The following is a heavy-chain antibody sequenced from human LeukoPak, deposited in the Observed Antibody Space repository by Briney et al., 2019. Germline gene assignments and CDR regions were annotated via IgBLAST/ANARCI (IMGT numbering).Heavy chain of an antibody. V-gene: IGHV1-69*13. J-gene: IGHJ3*02. Sequence: SVKVSCKASGGTFSTYAISWVRQAPGQGLEWMGGIIPIFGTAHYSQKFQGRVTITADQSTSTAYIELSSLRSEDTAVYYCARIRDGYNDAYDIWGQGTMVTVSS. D-gene: IGHD5-24*01. CDR3: ARIRDGYNDAYDI. CDR2: IIPIFGTA. CDR1: GGTFSTYA.